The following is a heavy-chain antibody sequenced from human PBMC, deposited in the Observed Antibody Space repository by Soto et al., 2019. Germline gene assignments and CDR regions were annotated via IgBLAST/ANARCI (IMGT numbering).Heavy chain of an antibody. V-gene: IGHV3-23*01. CDR2: ISGSGGST. CDR3: AKDSDQLLFYYYGMDV. J-gene: IGHJ6*02. CDR1: GFTFSSYA. Sequence: GGSLRLSCAASGFTFSSYAMSWVRQAPGKGLEWVSAISGSGGSTYYADSVKGRFTISRDNSKNTLYLQMNSLRAEDTAVYYCAKDSDQLLFYYYGMDVWGQGTTVTVSS. D-gene: IGHD2-2*01.